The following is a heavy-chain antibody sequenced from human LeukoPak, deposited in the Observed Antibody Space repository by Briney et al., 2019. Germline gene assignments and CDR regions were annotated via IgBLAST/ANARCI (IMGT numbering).Heavy chain of an antibody. V-gene: IGHV2-5*02. Sequence: KESGPTLVKPTQTLTLTCTFSGFSLSTSGVGVGWIRQPPGKALEWLALIYWDDDKRHSPSLKSRLTITKDTSKNQVVLTMTNMDPVDTATYYCAHSGRNYDILTGYSTSNWFDPWGQGTLVTVSS. J-gene: IGHJ5*02. CDR1: GFSLSTSGVG. CDR3: AHSGRNYDILTGYSTSNWFDP. CDR2: IYWDDDK. D-gene: IGHD3-9*01.